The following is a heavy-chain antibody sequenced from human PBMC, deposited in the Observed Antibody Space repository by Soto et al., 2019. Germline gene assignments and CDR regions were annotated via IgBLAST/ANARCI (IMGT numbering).Heavy chain of an antibody. J-gene: IGHJ4*02. V-gene: IGHV1-18*01. CDR1: CSTFTNYA. CDR2: ISAYKGNT. Sequence: QVQLVQSGAEVKKPGASVKVSCKASCSTFTNYAFCAVRQAPGKDLEWMGCISAYKGNTNSPQKPQDRVTMTTDTHTSPASVELRSLKSEDRAVYYCTRDLASAAAFDCWGQGTLVTVSS. CDR3: TRDLASAAAFDC. D-gene: IGHD6-13*01.